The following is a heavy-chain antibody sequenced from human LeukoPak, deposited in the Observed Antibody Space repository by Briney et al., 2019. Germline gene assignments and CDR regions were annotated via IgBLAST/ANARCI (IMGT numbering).Heavy chain of an antibody. Sequence: SETLSLTCTVSGGSISSYYWSWIRQPPGKGLEWIGYIYYSGSTNYNPSLKSRVTMSVDTSKNQFSLKLSSVTAADTAVYYCARGGVTRIDYWGQGTLVTVSS. D-gene: IGHD2-8*01. V-gene: IGHV4-59*12. CDR3: ARGGVTRIDY. CDR2: IYYSGST. J-gene: IGHJ4*02. CDR1: GGSISSYY.